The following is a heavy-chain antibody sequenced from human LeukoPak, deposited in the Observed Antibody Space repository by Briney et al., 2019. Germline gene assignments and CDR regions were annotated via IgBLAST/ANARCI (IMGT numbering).Heavy chain of an antibody. J-gene: IGHJ3*02. CDR3: ARTIFWSGYPYRVNDAFDI. CDR1: GGSISSGSYY. V-gene: IGHV4-61*02. Sequence: SQTLSLTCTVSGGSISSGSYYGGWVRQPAGKGLEWIGRMYTSGSTNYNPSLKSRVTISVDTSKNQFSLKLSSVTAADTAVYYCARTIFWSGYPYRVNDAFDIWGQGTMVTVSS. CDR2: MYTSGST. D-gene: IGHD3-3*01.